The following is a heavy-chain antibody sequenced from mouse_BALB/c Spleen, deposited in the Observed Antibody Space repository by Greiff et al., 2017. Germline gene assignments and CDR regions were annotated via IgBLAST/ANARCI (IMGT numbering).Heavy chain of an antibody. CDR1: GFTFTDYY. Sequence: EVQGVASGGGLVQPGGSLRLSCATSGFTFTDYYMSWVRQHPGKALEWLGFIRNKANGYTTEYSASVTGRFTISRDNSQSILYLQMNTLRAEDSATYYCARDYDWCAYWGQGTLVTVSA. V-gene: IGHV7-3*02. CDR3: ARDYDWCAY. CDR2: IRNKANGYTT. J-gene: IGHJ3*01. D-gene: IGHD2-12*01.